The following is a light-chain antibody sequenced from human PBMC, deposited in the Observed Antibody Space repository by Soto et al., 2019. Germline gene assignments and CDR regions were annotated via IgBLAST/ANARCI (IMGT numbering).Light chain of an antibody. CDR3: SSYTSSSTYV. CDR1: SSDVGGYNY. V-gene: IGLV2-14*01. Sequence: QSVLTQPASVSGSPGQSITISCTGTSSDVGGYNYVSWYQHHPRTAPKLKIYEDSNSPSGVSNRFCFSDSSNAASLTLSVLRAEDEAYYYCSSYTSSSTYVFGTGTKVTVL. CDR2: EDS. J-gene: IGLJ1*01.